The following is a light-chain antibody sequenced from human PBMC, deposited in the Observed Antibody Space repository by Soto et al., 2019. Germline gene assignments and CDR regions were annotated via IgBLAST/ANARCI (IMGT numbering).Light chain of an antibody. V-gene: IGKV3-20*01. Sequence: EIVLTQSPGTLSLSPGERPTLSCRASKSVSSSYLAWYQQKPGQAPRLLIYGASSRATGIPDRFSGSGSGTDFTLNISRLEPEDIAVYYCQQYGSTPVTCGQGTKVDIK. CDR1: KSVSSSY. CDR2: GAS. J-gene: IGKJ1*01. CDR3: QQYGSTPVT.